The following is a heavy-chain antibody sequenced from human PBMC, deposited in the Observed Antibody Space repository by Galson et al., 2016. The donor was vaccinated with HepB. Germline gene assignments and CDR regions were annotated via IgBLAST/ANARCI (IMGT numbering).Heavy chain of an antibody. V-gene: IGHV3-23*01. CDR2: ISGSGAST. D-gene: IGHD2-21*01. Sequence: SLRLSCAASGFTFSTYPMIWVRQAPGKGLEWVADISGSGASTHYRDSVKGRFIISRANSKNTLSLQMNNLRVEDTAVYYCTKDGDRKDDYWGQGTPVTVSS. J-gene: IGHJ4*02. CDR3: TKDGDRKDDY. CDR1: GFTFSTYP.